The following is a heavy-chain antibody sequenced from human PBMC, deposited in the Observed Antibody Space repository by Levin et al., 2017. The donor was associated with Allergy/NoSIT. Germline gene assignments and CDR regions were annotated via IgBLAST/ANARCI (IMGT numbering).Heavy chain of an antibody. CDR2: IKQDGGEK. CDR3: ARAGSSWYEN. Sequence: GGSLRLSCAASGFTFSLYWMTWARQAPGKGLEWLANIKQDGGEKHFEDSVKGRFTISRDNAKNSLYLQMNSLRVEDTAVYYCARAGSSWYENWGQGTTVTVSS. D-gene: IGHD6-13*01. CDR1: GFTFSLYW. J-gene: IGHJ6*02. V-gene: IGHV3-7*04.